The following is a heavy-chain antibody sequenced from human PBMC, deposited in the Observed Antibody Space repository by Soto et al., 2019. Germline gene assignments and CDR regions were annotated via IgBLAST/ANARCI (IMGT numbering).Heavy chain of an antibody. CDR1: GFTFSSYS. V-gene: IGHV3-21*01. CDR3: AVGEETGTPYFGN. Sequence: ESVGGLVKPGGSLRLSCTASGFTFSSYSMNWVRRAPGKGLEWVSSISSSSSFIYSAGSVKGRFTISRDNAKNSLYLQMNSLRAEDTAVYYCAVGEETGTPYFGNWGKGTLVTVSS. D-gene: IGHD1-7*01. CDR2: ISSSSSFI. J-gene: IGHJ4*02.